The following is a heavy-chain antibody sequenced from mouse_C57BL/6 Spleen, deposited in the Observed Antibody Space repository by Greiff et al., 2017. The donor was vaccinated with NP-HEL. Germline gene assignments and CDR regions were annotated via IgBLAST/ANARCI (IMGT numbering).Heavy chain of an antibody. CDR1: GYTFTSYW. CDR3: AKEGRGAY. CDR2: IDPSDSYT. Sequence: VQLQQPGAELVKPGASVKLSCKASGYTFTSYWMQWVKQRPGQGLEWIGEIDPSDSYTNYNQKFKGKATLTVDTSSSTAYMQLSSLTSEDSAVYYSAKEGRGAYWGQGALVTVSA. D-gene: IGHD3-3*01. V-gene: IGHV1-50*01. J-gene: IGHJ3*01.